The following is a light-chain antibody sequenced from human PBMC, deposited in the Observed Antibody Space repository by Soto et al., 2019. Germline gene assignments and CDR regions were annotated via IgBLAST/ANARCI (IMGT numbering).Light chain of an antibody. CDR1: QSVSSSY. J-gene: IGKJ3*01. Sequence: EIVLTQSPGTLSLSPGERATLSCRASQSVSSSYLAWYQQKPGQAPRLLIHVASSRSTGITDRFSGSGSGLDFTLTIRSLEPEGFAVYYCQRYGSSFFTFDPGTKVDIK. V-gene: IGKV3-20*01. CDR3: QRYGSSFFT. CDR2: VAS.